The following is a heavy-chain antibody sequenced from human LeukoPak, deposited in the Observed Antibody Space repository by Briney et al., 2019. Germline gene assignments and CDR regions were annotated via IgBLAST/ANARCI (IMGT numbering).Heavy chain of an antibody. D-gene: IGHD1-7*01. CDR1: GGSISSSNW. CDR3: ASGTGQVGSLGNYFDY. V-gene: IGHV4-4*02. Sequence: SGTLSLTCAVSGGSISSSNWWSWVSQPPGKRLEWIGDIFHDGTTNFNPSLKSRLTLSTDKSKNQFSLKLSSVTAADTAVYYCASGTGQVGSLGNYFDYWGQGSLVTVSS. J-gene: IGHJ4*02. CDR2: IFHDGTT.